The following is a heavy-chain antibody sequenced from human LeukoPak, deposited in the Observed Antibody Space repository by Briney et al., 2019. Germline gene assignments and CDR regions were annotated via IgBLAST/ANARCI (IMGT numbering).Heavy chain of an antibody. D-gene: IGHD6-19*01. V-gene: IGHV3-23*01. Sequence: GGSLRLSCAASGFTFSSYAMSWVRQAPGKGLEWVSAISGSGGSTYYADSVKSRFTISRDNSKNTLYLQMNSLRAEDTAVYYCARSRVAGTWYFDLWGRGTLVTVSS. J-gene: IGHJ2*01. CDR2: ISGSGGST. CDR1: GFTFSSYA. CDR3: ARSRVAGTWYFDL.